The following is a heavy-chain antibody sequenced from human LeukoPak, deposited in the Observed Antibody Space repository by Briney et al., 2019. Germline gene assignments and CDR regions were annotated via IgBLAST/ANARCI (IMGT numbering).Heavy chain of an antibody. D-gene: IGHD3-16*01. CDR3: ARETSQKGAHYMDV. Sequence: PSETLSLTCAVYGGSFSGYYWSWIRQPPGKGLEWIGEINHSGSTNYNPSLKSRVTISVDTSKNQFSLKLSSVTAAGTAVYYCARETSQKGAHYMDVWGKGTTVTISS. V-gene: IGHV4-34*01. CDR1: GGSFSGYY. CDR2: INHSGST. J-gene: IGHJ6*03.